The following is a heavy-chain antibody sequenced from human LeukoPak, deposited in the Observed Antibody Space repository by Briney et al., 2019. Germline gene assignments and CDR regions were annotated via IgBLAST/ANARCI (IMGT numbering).Heavy chain of an antibody. D-gene: IGHD5-12*01. CDR3: ATAGSGYEDGFDY. Sequence: GGSLRLSCAASGFTFSSYWMSWVRQAPGKGLEWVSSISSSSSYIYYADSVKGRFTISRDNAKNSLYLQMNSLRAEDTAVYYCATAGSGYEDGFDYWGQGTLVTVSS. CDR2: ISSSSSYI. CDR1: GFTFSSYW. J-gene: IGHJ4*02. V-gene: IGHV3-21*01.